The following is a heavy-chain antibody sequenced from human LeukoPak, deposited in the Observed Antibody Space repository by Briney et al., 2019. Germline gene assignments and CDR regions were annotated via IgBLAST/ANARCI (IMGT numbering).Heavy chain of an antibody. CDR1: GYTFTSYA. CDR2: NDTKIGNP. D-gene: IGHD3-22*01. CDR3: AIHPSDSSGYFSY. J-gene: IGHJ4*02. V-gene: IGHV7-4-1*02. Sequence: GASVKVSCKASGYTFTSYATNWVRQAPGQGLEYMGWNDTKIGNPTYAQGFTGRFVFSLDTSVSTAYLQISSLKAEDTAVYYCAIHPSDSSGYFSYWGQGALVTVSS.